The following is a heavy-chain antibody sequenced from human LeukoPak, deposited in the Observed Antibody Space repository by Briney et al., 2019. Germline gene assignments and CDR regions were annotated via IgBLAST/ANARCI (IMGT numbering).Heavy chain of an antibody. CDR2: IRYDGSNK. J-gene: IGHJ4*02. Sequence: GGSLRLSCAASGFTFSGSAMHWVRQAPGKGLEWVAFIRYDGSNKYYADSVKGRFTISRDNPKDTVYLQMNSLRDEDTAVYYCAKDGAGRHYFDYWGPGTLVTVSS. CDR3: AKDGAGRHYFDY. D-gene: IGHD3-16*01. V-gene: IGHV3-30*02. CDR1: GFTFSGSA.